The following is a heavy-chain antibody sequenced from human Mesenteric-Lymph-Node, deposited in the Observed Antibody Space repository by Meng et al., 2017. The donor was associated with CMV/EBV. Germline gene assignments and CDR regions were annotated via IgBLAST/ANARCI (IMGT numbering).Heavy chain of an antibody. CDR3: ARAQYYYGSGSPPSDY. CDR2: INTYNSNT. J-gene: IGHJ4*02. Sequence: SGYTFTSYSFSWVRQAPGQGLEWLGWINTYNSNTHYAQNLQGRVTMTRDTSISTAYMELSRLRSDDTAVYYCARAQYYYGSGSPPSDYWGQGTLVTVSS. D-gene: IGHD3-10*01. CDR1: GYTFTSYS. V-gene: IGHV1-18*01.